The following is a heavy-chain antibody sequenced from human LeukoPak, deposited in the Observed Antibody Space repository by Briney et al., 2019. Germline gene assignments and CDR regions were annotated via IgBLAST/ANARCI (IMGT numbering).Heavy chain of an antibody. D-gene: IGHD1-26*01. CDR1: GXSIITSSYY. V-gene: IGHV4-39*01. CDR3: ARHSGSGTFHDAFDM. J-gene: IGHJ3*02. Sequence: PSETLSLTCTVSGXSIITSSYYWGWIRQPPGKGLEWIASIYYNGITHYNPSLKSRVTISVDTPKNQFSLKLRSVNAADTAVYYCARHSGSGTFHDAFDMWGRGTMVTVSS. CDR2: IYYNGIT.